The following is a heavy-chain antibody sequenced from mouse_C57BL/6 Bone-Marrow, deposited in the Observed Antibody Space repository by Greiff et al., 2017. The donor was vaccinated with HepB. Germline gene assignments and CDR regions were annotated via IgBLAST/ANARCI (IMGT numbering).Heavy chain of an antibody. CDR3: ARHDYYGSSYPYFDV. D-gene: IGHD1-1*01. V-gene: IGHV5-6*01. J-gene: IGHJ1*03. CDR1: GFTFSSYG. Sequence: EVQLQESGGDLVKPGGSLKLSCAASGFTFSSYGMSWVRQTPDKRLEWVATISSGGSYTYYPDSVKGRFTISRDNAKNTLYLQMSSLKSEDTAMYYCARHDYYGSSYPYFDVWGTGTTVTVSS. CDR2: ISSGGSYT.